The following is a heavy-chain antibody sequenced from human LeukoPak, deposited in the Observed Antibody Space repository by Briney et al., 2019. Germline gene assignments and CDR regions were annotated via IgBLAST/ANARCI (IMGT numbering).Heavy chain of an antibody. CDR1: GFTFSSYS. V-gene: IGHV3-21*04. Sequence: GGSLRLSCAASGFTFSSYSMNWVRQAPGKGLEWVSSISSSSSYIYYADSVKGRFTISRDNAKNSLYLQMNSLRAEDTAVYYCAPQGSGWKNTFDYWGQGTLVTVSS. CDR2: ISSSSSYI. J-gene: IGHJ4*02. D-gene: IGHD6-19*01. CDR3: APQGSGWKNTFDY.